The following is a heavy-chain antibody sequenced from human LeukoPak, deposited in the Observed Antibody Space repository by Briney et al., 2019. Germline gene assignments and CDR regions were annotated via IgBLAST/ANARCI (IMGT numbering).Heavy chain of an antibody. V-gene: IGHV5-51*01. J-gene: IGHJ4*02. CDR1: GYSFTNYW. CDR3: ARSSCGGDCYPTNFDY. CDR2: IDPGDSDT. Sequence: GESLKVSCKGSGYSFTNYWIGWVRQMPGKGLEWMGIIDPGDSDTRYSPSFQGQVTMSADKSISTAYLQWSSLKASDTAMYYCARSSCGGDCYPTNFDYWGQGTLVTVSS. D-gene: IGHD2-21*02.